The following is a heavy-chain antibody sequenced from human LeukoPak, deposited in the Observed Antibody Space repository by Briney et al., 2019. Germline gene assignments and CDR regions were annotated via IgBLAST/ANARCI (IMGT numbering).Heavy chain of an antibody. V-gene: IGHV3-48*03. CDR2: ISSSSNTI. CDR1: GFTFSSYE. J-gene: IGHJ4*02. CDR3: ARSGVSYIDY. D-gene: IGHD2-8*01. Sequence: GGSLRLSCAASGFTFSSYEINWVRQAPGKGLEWVSYISSSSNTIYYADSVKGRFTISRDNAKNSLSLQMNSLRAEDTAVYYCARSGVSYIDYWGQGTLVTISS.